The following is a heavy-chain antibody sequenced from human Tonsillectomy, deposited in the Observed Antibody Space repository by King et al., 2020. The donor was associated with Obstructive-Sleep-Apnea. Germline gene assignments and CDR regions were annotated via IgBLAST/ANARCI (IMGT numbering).Heavy chain of an antibody. CDR3: ASDAGDCSSTNCYVGFDY. J-gene: IGHJ4*02. CDR1: GFTFSSYS. CDR2: ISRSSSYI. D-gene: IGHD2-2*01. V-gene: IGHV3-21*01. Sequence: VQLVESGGGLVKPGGSLRLSCAASGFTFSSYSMNWVRQAPGKGLEWVSSISRSSSYIYYADSVKGRFTISSDNAKNALDLQMNSLRAEDTAVYFCASDAGDCSSTNCYVGFDYWGQGTLVTVSS.